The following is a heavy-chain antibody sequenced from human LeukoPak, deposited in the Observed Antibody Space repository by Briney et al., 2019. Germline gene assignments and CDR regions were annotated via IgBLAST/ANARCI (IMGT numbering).Heavy chain of an antibody. Sequence: PGGSPRLSCAASGFTFSSYEMNWVRQAPGKGLEWVSHISSSGSTIYYADSVEGRFTISRDNAKNSLYLQMNSLRAEDTAVYYCARDLNYGDYEDYFDYWGQGTLVTVSS. V-gene: IGHV3-48*03. CDR2: ISSSGSTI. CDR1: GFTFSSYE. D-gene: IGHD4-17*01. J-gene: IGHJ4*02. CDR3: ARDLNYGDYEDYFDY.